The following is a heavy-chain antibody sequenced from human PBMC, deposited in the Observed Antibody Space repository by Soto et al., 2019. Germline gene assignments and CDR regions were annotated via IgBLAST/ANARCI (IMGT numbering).Heavy chain of an antibody. CDR3: ARGNDIRPGDVRFDP. V-gene: IGHV1-69*02. J-gene: IGHJ5*02. CDR1: GGTFSSYT. D-gene: IGHD3-9*01. Sequence: QVQLVQSGAEVKKPGSSVKVSRKASGGTFSSYTISWVQQAPGQGLEWMGRIIPILGIANYAQKFQGRVTITADKSTSTAYKELSSLRSEDTAVYYCARGNDIRPGDVRFDPWGQGTLVTVSS. CDR2: IIPILGIA.